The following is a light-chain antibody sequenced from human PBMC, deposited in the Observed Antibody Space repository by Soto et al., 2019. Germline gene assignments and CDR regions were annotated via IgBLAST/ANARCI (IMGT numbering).Light chain of an antibody. V-gene: IGKV3-15*01. J-gene: IGKJ1*01. CDR2: GAS. CDR3: QQYNTWLWT. Sequence: EVVMTQSPATLSVSPGERATLSCRASQNVNANLAWYQQKPGQAPRLLIHGASTRATGIPARFSGSGFGTEFSLTIISRQSEDFAVYYCQQYNTWLWTFGQGAKL. CDR1: QNVNAN.